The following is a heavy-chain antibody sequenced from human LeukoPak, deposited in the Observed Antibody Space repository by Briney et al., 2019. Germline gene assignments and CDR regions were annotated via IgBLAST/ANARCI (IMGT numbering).Heavy chain of an antibody. Sequence: SETLSLTCGVSGGSISSTNWWSWVRQPPGQGLEWIGEISLSGVTNYNPSLKSRVTMSLDRSKNHLSLTLTSVTASDTAVYYCSRESGAFSPFGYWGQGTLVTVSS. J-gene: IGHJ4*02. CDR1: GGSISSTNW. V-gene: IGHV4-4*02. CDR3: SRESGAFSPFGY. CDR2: ISLSGVT. D-gene: IGHD1-26*01.